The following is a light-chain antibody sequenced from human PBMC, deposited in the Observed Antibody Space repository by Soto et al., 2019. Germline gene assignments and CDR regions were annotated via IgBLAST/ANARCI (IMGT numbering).Light chain of an antibody. Sequence: QSVLTQPASVSGSPGQSITISCTGSSSDLAIYNYVSWYQQQPGKAPKLMIYQDTNRPSGVANRSAASTSGDTTSLTISGHQAEDAAYYCCFSKISGCVYGFGTGTKLTVL. CDR1: SSDLAIYNY. J-gene: IGLJ1*01. V-gene: IGLV2-14*01. CDR3: FSKISGCVYG. CDR2: QDT.